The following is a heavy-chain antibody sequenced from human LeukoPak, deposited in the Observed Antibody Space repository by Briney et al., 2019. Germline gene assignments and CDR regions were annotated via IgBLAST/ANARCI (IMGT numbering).Heavy chain of an antibody. D-gene: IGHD6-13*01. Sequence: SETLSLTCTVSGASVSSGSYYWSWIRQPAGEGLEWIGRFYPSGDTNYNPSLRNRVTISVDTSKNQLSLQLSSMTAVDTAVYYCARESRIAEPGTLSWGPRPRYYYYMDVWGKGTTVTVSS. CDR1: GASVSSGSYY. V-gene: IGHV4-61*02. J-gene: IGHJ6*03. CDR3: ARESRIAEPGTLSWGPRPRYYYYMDV. CDR2: FYPSGDT.